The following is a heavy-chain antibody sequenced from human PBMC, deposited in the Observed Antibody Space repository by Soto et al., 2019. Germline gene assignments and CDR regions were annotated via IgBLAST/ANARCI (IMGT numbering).Heavy chain of an antibody. J-gene: IGHJ4*02. V-gene: IGHV4-59*01. CDR2: IYYSGST. Sequence: QVQLQESGPGLVKPSETLSLTCTVSGGSISSYYWSWIRQPPGKGLEWIGYIYYSGSTNYNPSLKSRVTISVDTSKNQFSLKLSSVTAADTAVYYWARGLRTPWLQSSYYFDYWGQGTLVTVSS. CDR3: ARGLRTPWLQSSYYFDY. D-gene: IGHD5-12*01. CDR1: GGSISSYY.